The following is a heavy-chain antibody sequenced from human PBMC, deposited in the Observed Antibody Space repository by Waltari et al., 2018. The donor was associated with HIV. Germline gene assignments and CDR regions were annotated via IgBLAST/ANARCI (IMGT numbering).Heavy chain of an antibody. CDR2: VNSDGNGI. Sequence: EVQLVESGGGLVQPGGSLRLSCAASGFTFSNYWMHWVRQAPGKGLVWVSRVNSDGNGINYADSVKGRFNISRDNAKNTLYLQMNSLRAEDTAVYYCVREGPDIDPDYDAFDIWGQGTMVTVSS. CDR1: GFTFSNYW. D-gene: IGHD4-17*01. CDR3: VREGPDIDPDYDAFDI. V-gene: IGHV3-74*01. J-gene: IGHJ3*02.